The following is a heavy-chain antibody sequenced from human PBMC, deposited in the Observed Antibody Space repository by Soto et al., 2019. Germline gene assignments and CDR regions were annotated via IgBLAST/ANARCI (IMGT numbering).Heavy chain of an antibody. CDR2: IKEDVSDK. J-gene: IGHJ4*02. CDR3: VRRRWGDGWTVDY. Sequence: VQLVESGGGWVQPGGSLRLSCEVSGFTFSNFWMNWVRQAPGKGLERVAIIKEDVSDKYYLDSVKGRVTISRDNANNLVYLQMNGLRVEYADVYYCVRRRWGDGWTVDYWGQGTLVTVSS. D-gene: IGHD6-19*01. CDR1: GFTFSNFW. V-gene: IGHV3-7*05.